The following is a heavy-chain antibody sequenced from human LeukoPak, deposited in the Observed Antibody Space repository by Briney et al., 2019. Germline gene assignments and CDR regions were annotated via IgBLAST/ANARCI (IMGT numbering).Heavy chain of an antibody. J-gene: IGHJ1*01. D-gene: IGHD3-22*01. CDR1: GFTFSSYA. CDR3: AKTMYYYDSTGYYYFQH. CDR2: ISGSGGST. V-gene: IGHV3-23*01. Sequence: GGSLRLSCAASGFTFSSYAMSWVRQAPGKGLEWVSAISGSGGSTYYADSVKGRFTISRDNSKNTLYLQMNSLRAEDTAVYFCAKTMYYYDSTGYYYFQHWGQGTLVTVSS.